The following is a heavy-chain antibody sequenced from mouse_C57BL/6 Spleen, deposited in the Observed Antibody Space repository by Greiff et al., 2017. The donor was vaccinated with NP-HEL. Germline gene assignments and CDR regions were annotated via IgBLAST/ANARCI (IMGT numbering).Heavy chain of an antibody. V-gene: IGHV1-82*01. J-gene: IGHJ2*01. Sequence: QVQLKESGPELVKPGASVKISCKASGYAFSSSWMNWVKQRPGKGLEWIGRIYPGDGDTNYNGKFKGKATLTADKSSSTAYMQLSSLTSEDSAVYFCARAGSWNYFDYWGQGTTLTVSS. CDR3: ARAGSWNYFDY. CDR1: GYAFSSSW. CDR2: IYPGDGDT.